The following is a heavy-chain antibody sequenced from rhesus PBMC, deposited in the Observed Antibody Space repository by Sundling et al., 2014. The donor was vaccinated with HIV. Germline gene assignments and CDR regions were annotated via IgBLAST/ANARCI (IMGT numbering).Heavy chain of an antibody. Sequence: QVQLQESGPGLVKPSETLSLTCAVSGGSISSGYGWSWIRQPPGKGLEWIGSIYSSGNNYLNPSLKSRVTLSVDTSKNQFSLKVYSVTAADTAVYYCAAPTGGLLSFVYWGQGVLVTVSS. CDR2: IYSSGNN. J-gene: IGHJ4*01. CDR3: AAPTGGLLSFVY. V-gene: IGHV4-127*01. CDR1: GGSISSGYG. D-gene: IGHD3-3*01.